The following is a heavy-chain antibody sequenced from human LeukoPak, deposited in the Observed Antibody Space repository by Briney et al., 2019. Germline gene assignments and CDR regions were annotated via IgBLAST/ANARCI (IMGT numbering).Heavy chain of an antibody. D-gene: IGHD6-13*01. V-gene: IGHV4-39*06. CDR1: GGSISSSSYY. J-gene: IGHJ4*02. CDR3: ARDRRGSSWSPFDN. CDR2: IYYSGST. Sequence: SETLSLTCTVSGGSISSSSYYWGWIRQPPGKGLEWIGSIYYSGSTYYNPSLKSRVTISVDTSKNQFPLKLSSVTAADTAVYYCARDRRGSSWSPFDNWGQGTLVTVSS.